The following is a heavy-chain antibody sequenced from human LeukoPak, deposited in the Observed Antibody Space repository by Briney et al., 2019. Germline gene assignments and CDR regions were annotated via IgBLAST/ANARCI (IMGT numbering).Heavy chain of an antibody. D-gene: IGHD5-12*01. CDR2: ISSSSSYI. CDR1: GFTFSSYS. J-gene: IGHJ4*02. CDR3: ATVEMATINPDY. V-gene: IGHV3-21*01. Sequence: GGSLRLSCAASGFTFSSYSMNWVRQAPGKGLEWVSSISSSSSYIYYADSVKGRFTISRDNAKNSLHLQMNSLRAEDTAVYYCATVEMATINPDYWGQGTLVTVSS.